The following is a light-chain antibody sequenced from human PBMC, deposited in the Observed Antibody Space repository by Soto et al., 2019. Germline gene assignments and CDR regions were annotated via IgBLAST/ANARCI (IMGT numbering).Light chain of an antibody. CDR1: NSNIGAGYD. J-gene: IGLJ1*01. CDR3: QSFDNSLSGFYV. CDR2: GNT. V-gene: IGLV1-40*01. Sequence: QSVLTQTPSVSGAPGQRVTISCTGTNSNIGAGYDVHWYQHLPGRAPKLLIFGNTHRPSGVPDRFSGSKSGTSASLAITGLQPEDEAVYYCQSFDNSLSGFYVFGSGTKVTVL.